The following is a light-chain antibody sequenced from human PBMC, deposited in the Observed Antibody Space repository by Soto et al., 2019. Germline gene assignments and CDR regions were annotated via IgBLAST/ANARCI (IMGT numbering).Light chain of an antibody. J-gene: IGLJ3*02. CDR2: GNS. V-gene: IGLV1-40*01. CDR1: TSNIGAGYD. CDR3: QSYDSSLSASV. Sequence: QSVLTQPPSVSGAPGQRVTIPCTGSTSNIGAGYDVHWYQQLPGTAPKLLIYGNSNRPSGVPDRFSGSKSGTSASLAITGLQAEDAADYYCQSYDSSLSASVFGGGTKLTVL.